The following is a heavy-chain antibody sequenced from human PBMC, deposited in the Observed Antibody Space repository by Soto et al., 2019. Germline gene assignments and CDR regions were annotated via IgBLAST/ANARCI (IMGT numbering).Heavy chain of an antibody. V-gene: IGHV4-31*11. CDR3: ARVTYYYDSSGYNFDY. CDR2: IYYSGST. Sequence: TLSLTCAVSGGSISSSNWWSWVRQHPGKGLEWIGYIYYSGSTYYNPSLKSRVTISVDTSKNQFSLKLSSVTAADTAVYYCARVTYYYDSSGYNFDYWGQGTLVTVSS. J-gene: IGHJ4*02. D-gene: IGHD3-22*01. CDR1: GGSISSSNW.